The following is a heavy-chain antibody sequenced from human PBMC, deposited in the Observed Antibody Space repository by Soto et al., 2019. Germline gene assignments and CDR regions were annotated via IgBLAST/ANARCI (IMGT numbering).Heavy chain of an antibody. Sequence: VQLQESGPGLVKPSETLSLICTVSGGSISSDYLSWIRQPAGKGLEWIGRVYTSGYSNSNPSLKSRVTMSVDTSKKQFSLNLSSVTAADTAVYYCAREPTTACTVNWFDPWGQGTLLTVSS. CDR1: GGSISSDY. CDR2: VYTSGYS. J-gene: IGHJ5*02. CDR3: AREPTTACTVNWFDP. D-gene: IGHD6-13*01. V-gene: IGHV4-4*07.